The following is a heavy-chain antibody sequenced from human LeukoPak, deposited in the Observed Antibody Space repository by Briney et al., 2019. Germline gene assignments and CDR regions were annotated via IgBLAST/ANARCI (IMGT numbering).Heavy chain of an antibody. CDR1: GFTLSSYS. V-gene: IGHV3-21*01. Sequence: PVGSLSLSRAASGFTLSSYSINWVRQAPGKGLEWVSSISSSSSCIYYADSVKGRFTISRDNAKNSLYLQMNSLRAEDTAVYYCARGPVTMGDYWGRGNLVTVSS. J-gene: IGHJ4*02. CDR2: ISSSSSCI. D-gene: IGHD4/OR15-4a*01. CDR3: ARGPVTMGDY.